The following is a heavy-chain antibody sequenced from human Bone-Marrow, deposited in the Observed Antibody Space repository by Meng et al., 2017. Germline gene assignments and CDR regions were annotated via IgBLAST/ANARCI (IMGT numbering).Heavy chain of an antibody. CDR2: IYYSGGT. CDR1: GGSISSYY. D-gene: IGHD3-10*01. V-gene: IGHV4-59*01. CDR3: AREASMVRGVNMN. J-gene: IGHJ4*02. Sequence: SETLSLTCTVSGGSISSYYWSWIRQPPGKGLEWMGYIYYSGGTNYNPSLKSRVTISVNTSKNQFSLKLSSGTAADTAVYYCAREASMVRGVNMNWGQGTLVTVSS.